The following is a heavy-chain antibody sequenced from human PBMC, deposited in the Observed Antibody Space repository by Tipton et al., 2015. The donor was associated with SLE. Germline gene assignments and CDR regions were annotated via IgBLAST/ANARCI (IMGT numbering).Heavy chain of an antibody. CDR2: IDPSDSYT. V-gene: IGHV5-10-1*01. CDR1: GYSFTSYW. CDR3: ARRRGWCSSTSCYRTFDY. J-gene: IGHJ4*02. Sequence: QSGPEVKKPGESLRISCKGSGYSFTSYWISWVRQMPGKGLEWMGRIDPSDSYTNYSPSFQGHVTISVDTSKNQFSLKPSSVTAADTAVYYCARRRGWCSSTSCYRTFDYWGQGTLVTVSS. D-gene: IGHD2-2*02.